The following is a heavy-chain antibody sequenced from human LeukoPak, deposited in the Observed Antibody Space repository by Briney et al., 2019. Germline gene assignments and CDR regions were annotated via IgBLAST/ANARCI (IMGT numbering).Heavy chain of an antibody. V-gene: IGHV5-51*01. CDR1: GYSFTSYW. CDR3: ATPYPREYCSSTTCYFNY. D-gene: IGHD2-2*01. Sequence: GESLKISCKGSGYSFTSYWIGWVRQMPGKGLEWMGIIYPGDSDTRYSPFFQGQVTISADKSISTTYLQWSSLKASDTAMYYCATPYPREYCSSTTCYFNYWGQGTLVTVSS. J-gene: IGHJ4*02. CDR2: IYPGDSDT.